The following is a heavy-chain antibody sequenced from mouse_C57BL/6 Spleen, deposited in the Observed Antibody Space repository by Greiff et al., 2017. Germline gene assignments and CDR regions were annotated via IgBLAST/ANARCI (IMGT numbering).Heavy chain of an antibody. CDR3: ARGGLYDDVWDFDV. D-gene: IGHD2-3*01. CDR2: IDPSDSYT. J-gene: IGHJ1*03. V-gene: IGHV1-50*01. Sequence: QVQLQQPGAELVKPGASVKLSCKASGYTFTSYWMQWVKQRPGQGLEWIGEIDPSDSYTNYNQKFKGKATLTVDTSSSTAYMQLSSLTSEDSAVYYCARGGLYDDVWDFDVWGTGTTVTVSS. CDR1: GYTFTSYW.